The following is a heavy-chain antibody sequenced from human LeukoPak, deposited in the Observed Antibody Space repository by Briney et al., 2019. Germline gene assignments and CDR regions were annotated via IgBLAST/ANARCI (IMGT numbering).Heavy chain of an antibody. J-gene: IGHJ4*02. Sequence: GRSLRLSCAASGFIFSNYGMHWVRQAPGKGLEWVAVIWNDGSSKYYADSVKGRFSISRDNSKYTLYLQMDKLTAEDTAVYFCARERFRAVRVSDYWGQGTLVTVSS. CDR3: ARERFRAVRVSDY. V-gene: IGHV3-33*01. D-gene: IGHD3-10*01. CDR1: GFIFSNYG. CDR2: IWNDGSSK.